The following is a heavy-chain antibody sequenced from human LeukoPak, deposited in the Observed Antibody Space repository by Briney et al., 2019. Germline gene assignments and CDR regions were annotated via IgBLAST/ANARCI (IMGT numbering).Heavy chain of an antibody. CDR2: IYHSGST. CDR1: GYSISSGYY. V-gene: IGHV4-38-2*02. Sequence: SETLSLTCTVSGYSISSGYYWGWIRQPPGKGLEWIGSIYHSGSTCYNPSLKSRVTISVDTSKNQFSLKLSPVTAADTAVYYCARDGIVGATTPFDYWGQGTLVTVSS. D-gene: IGHD1-26*01. CDR3: ARDGIVGATTPFDY. J-gene: IGHJ4*02.